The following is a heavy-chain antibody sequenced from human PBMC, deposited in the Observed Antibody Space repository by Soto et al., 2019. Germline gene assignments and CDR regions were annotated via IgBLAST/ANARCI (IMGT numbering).Heavy chain of an antibody. CDR2: INHSGST. V-gene: IGHV4-34*01. Sequence: SETLSLTCAVYGGSFSGYYWSWIRQPPGKGLEWIGEINHSGSTNYNPSLKSRVTISVDTSKNQFSLKLSSVTAADTAVYYCARVGMTTVTTGMDVWGQGTTVTVSS. D-gene: IGHD4-17*01. J-gene: IGHJ6*02. CDR1: GGSFSGYY. CDR3: ARVGMTTVTTGMDV.